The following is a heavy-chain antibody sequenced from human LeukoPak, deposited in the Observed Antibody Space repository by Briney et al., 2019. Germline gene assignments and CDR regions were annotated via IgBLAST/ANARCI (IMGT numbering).Heavy chain of an antibody. Sequence: GASVKVSCKASGYTFTGYNMHWVRQAPGQGLEWMGWINANSGGTNYAQKFQGRVTMIRDTSISTAFMELSRLSSDDTAVYYCACASGNYYNGNYFDYWGQGTLVTVSS. CDR1: GYTFTGYN. D-gene: IGHD3-10*01. CDR2: INANSGGT. V-gene: IGHV1-2*02. J-gene: IGHJ4*02. CDR3: ACASGNYYNGNYFDY.